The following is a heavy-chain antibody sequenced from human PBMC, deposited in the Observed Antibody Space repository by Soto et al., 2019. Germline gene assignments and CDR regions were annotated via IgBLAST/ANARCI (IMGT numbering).Heavy chain of an antibody. CDR2: INPNSGGT. Sequence: GASVKVSCKASGYTFTGYYMHWVRQAPGQGLEWMGWINPNSGGTNYAQKFQGWVTMTRDTSISTAYMELSRLRSDDTAVYYCARAAEVRVVATIMNCYGMDVWGQGTTVTVSS. D-gene: IGHD5-12*01. V-gene: IGHV1-2*04. J-gene: IGHJ6*02. CDR1: GYTFTGYY. CDR3: ARAAEVRVVATIMNCYGMDV.